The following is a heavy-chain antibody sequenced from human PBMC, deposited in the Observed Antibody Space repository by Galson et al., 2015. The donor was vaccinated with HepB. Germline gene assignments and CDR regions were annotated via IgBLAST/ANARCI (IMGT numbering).Heavy chain of an antibody. CDR2: ISSSGGNT. J-gene: IGHJ4*02. CDR1: GFTFSSYA. CDR3: VKERELSSGWPFDY. D-gene: IGHD6-19*01. V-gene: IGHV3-23*01. Sequence: SLRLSCAASGFTFSSYAMSWVRQVPGKGLEWVSAISSSGGNTYYVDSVKGRFTISRDNSKNTLYLQMNSLRAEDTAVYYCVKERELSSGWPFDYWGQGTLVTVSS.